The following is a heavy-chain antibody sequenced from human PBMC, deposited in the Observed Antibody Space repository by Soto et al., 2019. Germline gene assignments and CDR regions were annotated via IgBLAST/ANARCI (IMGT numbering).Heavy chain of an antibody. CDR1: GYTFTSYY. CDR3: ATAAGDSLDAFDI. J-gene: IGHJ3*02. CDR2: INPSGGST. V-gene: IGHV1-46*01. Sequence: ASVKVSCKASGYTFTSYYMHWVRQAPGQGLEWMGIINPSGGSTSYAQKFQGRVTMTEDTSTDTAYMELSSLRSDDTAVFYCATAAGDSLDAFDIWGQGTMVTVSS. D-gene: IGHD2-21*02.